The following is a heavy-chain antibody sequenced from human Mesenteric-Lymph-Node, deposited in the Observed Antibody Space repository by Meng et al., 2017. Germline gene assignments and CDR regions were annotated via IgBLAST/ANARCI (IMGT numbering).Heavy chain of an antibody. Sequence: QWRLRQSGPGLVKPSAPLSLTGAVSVGSISIGNWWSWVRQSPGKGLEWIGEISHAGSTNYNPSLKSRVTISLDNLKNHLSLKLSSVTAADTAMYYCARHEHYFDFWGQGTLVTVSS. CDR1: VGSISIGNW. V-gene: IGHV4-4*02. CDR2: ISHAGST. CDR3: ARHEHYFDF. J-gene: IGHJ4*02.